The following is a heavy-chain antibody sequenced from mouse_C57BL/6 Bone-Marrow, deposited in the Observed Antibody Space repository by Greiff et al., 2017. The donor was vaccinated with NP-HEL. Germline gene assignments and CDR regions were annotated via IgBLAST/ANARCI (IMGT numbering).Heavy chain of an antibody. J-gene: IGHJ2*01. V-gene: IGHV1-64*01. Sequence: QVQLQQPGAELVKPGASVKLSCKASGYTFTSYWMHWVKQRPGQGLEWIGMIHPNSGSTNYNEKFKSKATLTVDKSSITAYMQLSSLTSEDSAVYYCASDDCYYADYFDYWGQGTTLTVSS. CDR1: GYTFTSYW. CDR3: ASDDCYYADYFDY. D-gene: IGHD2-3*01. CDR2: IHPNSGST.